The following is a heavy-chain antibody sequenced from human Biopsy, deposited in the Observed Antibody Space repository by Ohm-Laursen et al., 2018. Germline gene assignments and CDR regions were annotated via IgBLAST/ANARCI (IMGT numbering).Heavy chain of an antibody. Sequence: SLRLSCAASGCSFSDYYMIWIRQAPGKGLEWVSYISSSGRTMYYADSVKGRFTISRDNANKSLYLQMNSLRAEDTAVYYCATTRSFDNWGQGTLVTVSS. CDR2: ISSSGRTM. J-gene: IGHJ4*02. CDR3: ATTRSFDN. D-gene: IGHD5-24*01. CDR1: GCSFSDYY. V-gene: IGHV3-11*01.